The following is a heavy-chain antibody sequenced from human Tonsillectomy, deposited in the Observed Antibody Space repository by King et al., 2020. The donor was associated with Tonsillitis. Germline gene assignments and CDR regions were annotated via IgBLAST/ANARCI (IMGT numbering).Heavy chain of an antibody. J-gene: IGHJ4*02. CDR1: GYTFINYF. Sequence: VQLVESGAEVRKPGASVTVSCKASGYTFINYFLHWVRQAPGQGLEWMGMIDPRDGSPAYTQKFQGRVTMTSDTSTNTVYMDLSNLRSEDTGMFYCARSESLAGFYYFDYWGQGSLVTVSS. D-gene: IGHD3-9*01. CDR3: ARSESLAGFYYFDY. CDR2: IDPRDGSP. V-gene: IGHV1-46*01.